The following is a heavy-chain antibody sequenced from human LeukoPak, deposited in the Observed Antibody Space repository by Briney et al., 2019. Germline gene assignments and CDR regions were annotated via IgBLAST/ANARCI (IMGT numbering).Heavy chain of an antibody. J-gene: IGHJ4*02. CDR2: INSDGSFT. Sequence: GGSLRLSCAASGFTFSRYWMHWVRQAPGKGLVWVSRINSDGSFTTYADSVEGRFTISRDNAKNTLYLQMNSLRADDTAVYYCARDPNYDSSGYPFDYWGQGTLVTVSS. V-gene: IGHV3-74*01. D-gene: IGHD3-22*01. CDR3: ARDPNYDSSGYPFDY. CDR1: GFTFSRYW.